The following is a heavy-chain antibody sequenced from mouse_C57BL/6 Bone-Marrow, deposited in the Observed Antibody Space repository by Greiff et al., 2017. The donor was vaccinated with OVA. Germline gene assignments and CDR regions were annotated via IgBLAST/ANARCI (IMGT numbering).Heavy chain of an antibody. V-gene: IGHV5-12*01. CDR3: ARTYDYDEGPWFAY. CDR2: ISNGGGST. D-gene: IGHD2-4*01. Sequence: EVQVVESGGGLVQPGGSLKLSCAASGFTFSDYYMYWVRQTPEKRLEWVAYISNGGGSTYYPDTVKGRFTISRDNAKNTLYLQMSRLKSEDTAMYYCARTYDYDEGPWFAYWGQGTLVTVSA. CDR1: GFTFSDYY. J-gene: IGHJ3*01.